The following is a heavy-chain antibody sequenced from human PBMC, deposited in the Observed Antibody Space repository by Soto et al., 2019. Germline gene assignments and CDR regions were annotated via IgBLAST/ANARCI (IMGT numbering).Heavy chain of an antibody. Sequence: QVHLVQSGAEVKKPGASVMVYCKGSGYGFTTYGITWVRQAPGQGLEWMAWISAHNGNTNYAQKLQGRVTVTRDTSTSTPYMELRSLRSDDAAVYYCARGRYWDYWGQGALVSVSS. CDR3: ARGRYWDY. D-gene: IGHD2-8*02. J-gene: IGHJ4*02. V-gene: IGHV1-18*01. CDR1: GYGFTTYG. CDR2: ISAHNGNT.